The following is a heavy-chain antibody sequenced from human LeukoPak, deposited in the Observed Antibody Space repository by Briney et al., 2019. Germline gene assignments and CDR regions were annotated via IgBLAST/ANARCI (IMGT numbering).Heavy chain of an antibody. CDR3: ARLRGSFVVAATDFDS. J-gene: IGHJ4*02. V-gene: IGHV5-51*01. D-gene: IGHD2-15*01. CDR2: IYPGDSDT. Sequence: GESLKISCKVSGYSFTNYWIGWVRQMPGKGLEWMGIIYPGDSDTRYSPSFQGHVTISDDKSINTAYLQWSSLKASDTAIYFCARLRGSFVVAATDFDSWGQGTLLTVSS. CDR1: GYSFTNYW.